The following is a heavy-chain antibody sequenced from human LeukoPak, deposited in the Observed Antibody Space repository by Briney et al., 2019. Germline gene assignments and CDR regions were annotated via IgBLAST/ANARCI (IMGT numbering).Heavy chain of an antibody. CDR2: ISSSSSYI. D-gene: IGHD5-12*01. CDR3: AREGRLSGSRLEDH. CDR1: GFTFSSYS. Sequence: PGGSLRLSCAASGFTFSSYSMNWVRQAPGKGLEWVSSISSSSSYIYYADSVKGRFTISRDNAKNSLYLQMNSLRAEDTAVYYCAREGRLSGSRLEDHWGQGTLVTVSS. J-gene: IGHJ4*02. V-gene: IGHV3-21*01.